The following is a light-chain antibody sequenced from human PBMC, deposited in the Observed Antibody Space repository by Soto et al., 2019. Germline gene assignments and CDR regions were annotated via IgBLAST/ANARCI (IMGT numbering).Light chain of an antibody. CDR2: RAS. CDR1: QSISSW. Sequence: GARVTITCRASQSISSWLAWYQQKPGKAPKLLIYRASTLESGVPSRFGGAESGTEFTLTISSLQPDDFATYYCQQYSGIWTFGQGTKVDIK. J-gene: IGKJ1*01. CDR3: QQYSGIWT. V-gene: IGKV1-5*03.